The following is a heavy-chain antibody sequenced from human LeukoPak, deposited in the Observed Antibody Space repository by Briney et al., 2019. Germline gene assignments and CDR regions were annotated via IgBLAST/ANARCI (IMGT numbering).Heavy chain of an antibody. CDR1: GFTFDDYA. Sequence: GGSLRLSCAASGFTFDDYAMHWVRQAPGKGLEWVAFIRYDGSNKYYADSVKGRFTISRDNSKNTLYLQMNSLRAEDTAAYYCAKVGVSHNDAFDIWGQGTMVTVSS. D-gene: IGHD2-8*01. CDR2: IRYDGSNK. J-gene: IGHJ3*02. V-gene: IGHV3-30*02. CDR3: AKVGVSHNDAFDI.